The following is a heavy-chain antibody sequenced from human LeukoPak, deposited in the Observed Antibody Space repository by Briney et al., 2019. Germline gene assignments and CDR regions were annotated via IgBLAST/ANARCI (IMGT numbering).Heavy chain of an antibody. Sequence: GGSLRLSCAASGFTFTTYGMTWVRQAPGKGLEWVSAIGAGGSNKYYADSVKGRFTISRDNSKNTLYLQMNSLRAEDTAVYYCAKGGSSWAPYYFDYWGQGTLVTVSS. J-gene: IGHJ4*02. D-gene: IGHD6-13*01. CDR2: IGAGGSNK. V-gene: IGHV3-23*01. CDR3: AKGGSSWAPYYFDY. CDR1: GFTFTTYG.